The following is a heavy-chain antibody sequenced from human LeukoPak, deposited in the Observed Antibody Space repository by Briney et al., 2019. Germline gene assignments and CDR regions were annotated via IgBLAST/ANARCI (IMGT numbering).Heavy chain of an antibody. V-gene: IGHV3-48*04. D-gene: IGHD6-13*01. J-gene: IGHJ4*02. CDR1: GFTFSSYS. CDR2: ISSSSSTI. CDR3: AAQQLVPFDY. Sequence: GGSLRLSCAASGFTFSSYSMNWVRQAPGKGLEWVSYISSSSSTIYYADSVKGRFTISRDNAKNSLYLQMNSLRAEDTAVYYCAAQQLVPFDYWGQGTLVTVSS.